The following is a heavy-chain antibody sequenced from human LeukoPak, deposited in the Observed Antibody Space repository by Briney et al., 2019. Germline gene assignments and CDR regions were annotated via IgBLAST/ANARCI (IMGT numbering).Heavy chain of an antibody. CDR2: INHSGST. V-gene: IGHV4-34*01. D-gene: IGHD1-26*01. CDR3: AREVVRATYAFDI. Sequence: PSETLSLTCAVYGGSFSGYYWSWIRQPPGKGLEWIGEINHSGSTNYNPSLKSRVTISVDTSKNQFSLKLSSVTAADTAVYYCAREVVRATYAFDIWGQGTMVTVSS. J-gene: IGHJ3*02. CDR1: GGSFSGYY.